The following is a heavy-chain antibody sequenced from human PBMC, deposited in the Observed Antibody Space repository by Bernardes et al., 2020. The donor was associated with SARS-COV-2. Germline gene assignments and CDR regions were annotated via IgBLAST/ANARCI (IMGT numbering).Heavy chain of an antibody. CDR1: GGSISSSHYY. CDR2: IYYSGNT. Sequence: LETLSLTCTVSGGSISSSHYYWGWIRQPPGKGLEWIGSIYYSGNTYYNPSLKSRVTISVDTSKNQFSLKLSSVTAADTAVYYCARRMRWFDPWGQGTLVTVSS. V-gene: IGHV4-39*01. J-gene: IGHJ5*02. CDR3: ARRMRWFDP.